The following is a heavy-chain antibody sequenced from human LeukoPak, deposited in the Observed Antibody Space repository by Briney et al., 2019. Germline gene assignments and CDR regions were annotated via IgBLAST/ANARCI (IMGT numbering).Heavy chain of an antibody. CDR1: GGSFSGYY. D-gene: IGHD2-2*01. J-gene: IGHJ4*02. CDR2: INHSGST. Sequence: SETLSLTCAVYGGSFSGYYWRWIRQPPGKGLEWIGEINHSGSTNYNPSRKSRVTISVDTSKNQFSLKLSSVTAADTAVYYCARGSLGPAARGNYFDYWGQGTLVTVSS. CDR3: ARGSLGPAARGNYFDY. V-gene: IGHV4-34*01.